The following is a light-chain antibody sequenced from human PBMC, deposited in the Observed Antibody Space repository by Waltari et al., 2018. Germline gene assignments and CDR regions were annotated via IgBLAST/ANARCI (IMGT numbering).Light chain of an antibody. V-gene: IGKV1-5*03. CDR2: KAS. CDR1: QDIKTW. Sequence: DIQMTQSPSALSASVGDSVTITCRASQDIKTWLAWYQQKPGKGPKLLIYKASSLESGVPSRFSGSASGTEFTLTISSLQPDDFATYFCQQYHRYPVTFGGGTKVDIK. J-gene: IGKJ4*01. CDR3: QQYHRYPVT.